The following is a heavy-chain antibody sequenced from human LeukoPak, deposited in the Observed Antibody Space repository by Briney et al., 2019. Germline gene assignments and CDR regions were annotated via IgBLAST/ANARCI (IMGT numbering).Heavy chain of an antibody. J-gene: IGHJ3*02. D-gene: IGHD3-22*01. V-gene: IGHV2-5*02. Sequence: SGPTLVKPTQTLTLTCTFSGFSLSTSGVGVGWIRQPPGKALEWLALIYWDDDKRYSPSLKSRLTITNDTSKNQVVLTMTNIDPVDTATYYCAHTAYYYDSSGHADAFDIWGQGTMVTVSS. CDR3: AHTAYYYDSSGHADAFDI. CDR1: GFSLSTSGVG. CDR2: IYWDDDK.